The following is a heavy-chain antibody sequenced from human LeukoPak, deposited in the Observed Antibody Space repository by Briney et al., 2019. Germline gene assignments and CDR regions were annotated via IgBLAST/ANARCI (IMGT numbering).Heavy chain of an antibody. CDR3: TTDLGYCSSTSCYTNDY. V-gene: IGHV3-15*01. J-gene: IGHJ4*02. CDR1: GFTFSNAW. Sequence: PGGSLRLSCAASGFTFSNAWMSWVRQAPGKGLEWVGRIKGKTDGGTTDHAAPVKGRFTISRDDSKNTLYPQMNSLKTEDTAVYYCTTDLGYCSSTSCYTNDYWGQGTLVTVSS. D-gene: IGHD2-2*02. CDR2: IKGKTDGGTT.